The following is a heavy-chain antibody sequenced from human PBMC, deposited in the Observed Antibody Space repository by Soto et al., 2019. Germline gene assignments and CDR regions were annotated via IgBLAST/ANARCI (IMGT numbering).Heavy chain of an antibody. Sequence: SVTGRFTISRDNAKNSLSLQMNSLRAEDTAVYYCARLGGKYYAMDGWGQGTTVTVSS. CDR3: ARLGGKYYAMDG. V-gene: IGHV3-21*01. D-gene: IGHD1-1*01. J-gene: IGHJ6*02.